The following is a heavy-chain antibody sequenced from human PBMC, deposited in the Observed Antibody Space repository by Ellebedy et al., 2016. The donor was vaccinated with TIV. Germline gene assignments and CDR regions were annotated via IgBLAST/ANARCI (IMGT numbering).Heavy chain of an antibody. D-gene: IGHD3-10*01. J-gene: IGHJ4*02. CDR1: GFTFSDCW. Sequence: GESLKISCAAAGFTFSDCWMHWVRQAPGKGLEWVSGSGSMTHYADSVRGRFTISRDNSNNTLYLQMNSLRAEDTAVYYCARGGVRGNNPLDYWGQGTLVTVSS. V-gene: IGHV3-69-1*01. CDR3: ARGGVRGNNPLDY. CDR2: SGSMT.